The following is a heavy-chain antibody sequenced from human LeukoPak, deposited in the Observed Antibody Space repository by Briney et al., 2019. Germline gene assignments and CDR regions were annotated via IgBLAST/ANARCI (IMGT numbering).Heavy chain of an antibody. V-gene: IGHV1-18*01. D-gene: IGHD5-24*01. CDR2: ISAYNGNT. CDR1: GYTFTSYG. J-gene: IGHJ4*02. Sequence: ASVKVPCKASGYTFTSYGITWVRQAPGQGLEWMGWISAYNGNTKYVQKLQGRVTMTTDTSTSTAYMELRSLRSDDTVVYYCAREVEMATNMFDYWGQGTLVTVSS. CDR3: AREVEMATNMFDY.